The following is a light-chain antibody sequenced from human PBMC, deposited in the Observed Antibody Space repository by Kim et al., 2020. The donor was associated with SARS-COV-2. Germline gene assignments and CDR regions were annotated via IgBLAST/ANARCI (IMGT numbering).Light chain of an antibody. CDR3: CSYAGTYNWV. Sequence: GQSVTIACTGTRSDVGGYNYVSWSQQRPDKAPKLMIYDVNMRPSGVPDRFSGSKSGNTASLTISGLQAEDEADYYCCSYAGTYNWVFGGGTKLTVL. J-gene: IGLJ3*02. CDR2: DVN. CDR1: RSDVGGYNY. V-gene: IGLV2-11*01.